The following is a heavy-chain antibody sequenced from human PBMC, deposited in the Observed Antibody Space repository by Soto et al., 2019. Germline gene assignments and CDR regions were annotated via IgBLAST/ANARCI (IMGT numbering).Heavy chain of an antibody. J-gene: IGHJ6*02. CDR1: EFTFSSYA. CDR2: ISWDGGST. Sequence: GGSLRLSCAASEFTFSSYAMSWVRQAPGKGLEWVSLISWDGGSTYYADSVKGRFTISRDNSKNSLYLQMNSLRTEDTALYYCAKDMGARAPSYYYYGMDVWGQGTTVTVSS. V-gene: IGHV3-43*02. CDR3: AKDMGARAPSYYYYGMDV. D-gene: IGHD1-26*01.